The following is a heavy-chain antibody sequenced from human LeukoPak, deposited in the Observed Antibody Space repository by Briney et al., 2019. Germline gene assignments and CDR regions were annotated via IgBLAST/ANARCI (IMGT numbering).Heavy chain of an antibody. CDR1: GYTFTSYD. J-gene: IGHJ6*02. V-gene: IGHV1-8*01. CDR2: MNPNSGNT. Sequence: VASVKVSCKASGYTFTSYDINWVRQATGQGLEWMGWMNPNSGNTGYAQKFQGRVTMTRNTSISTAYMELSSLRSEDTAVYYCASGVAARPFYYYGMDVWGQGTTVTVSS. CDR3: ASGVAARPFYYYGMDV. D-gene: IGHD6-6*01.